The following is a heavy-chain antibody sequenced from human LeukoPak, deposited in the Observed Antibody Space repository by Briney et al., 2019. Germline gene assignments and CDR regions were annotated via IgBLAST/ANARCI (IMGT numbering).Heavy chain of an antibody. Sequence: PSETLSLTCIVPGVSISSSSYYWAWLRQSPGKGLEWIGTFSSGGSAYYNPSLTSLVSISKDTSDNQFSLRLYSVTAADTAVYYCARKQTGTRYDVWGQGTQVTVSS. V-gene: IGHV4-39*07. D-gene: IGHD1-7*01. CDR3: ARKQTGTRYDV. CDR2: FSSGGSA. CDR1: GVSISSSSYY. J-gene: IGHJ4*02.